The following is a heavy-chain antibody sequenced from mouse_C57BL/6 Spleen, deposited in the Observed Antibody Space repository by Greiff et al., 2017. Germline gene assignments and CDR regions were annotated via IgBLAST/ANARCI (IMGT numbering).Heavy chain of an antibody. Sequence: LKQSGASVKISCKASGYAFSSYWMNWVKQRPGKGLEWIGQIYPGDGDTNYNGKFKGKATLTADKSSSTAYMQLSSLTSEDSAVYFCARALRSTMITTNAYWGQGTLVTVSA. CDR3: ARALRSTMITTNAY. CDR1: GYAFSSYW. D-gene: IGHD2-4*01. CDR2: IYPGDGDT. J-gene: IGHJ3*01. V-gene: IGHV1-80*01.